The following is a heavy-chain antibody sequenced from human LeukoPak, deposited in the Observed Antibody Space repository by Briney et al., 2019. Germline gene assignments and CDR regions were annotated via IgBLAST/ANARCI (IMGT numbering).Heavy chain of an antibody. CDR2: ISYDGNDK. Sequence: GRSLRLSCAASGFTFSNYAMHWVRQAPGKGLEWVAIISYDGNDKYYTDSVKGRITISRDKSKSTLYLQMNSLRAEDTAVYYCARDRDTAMGLWGQGTLVTVSS. J-gene: IGHJ4*02. CDR1: GFTFSNYA. V-gene: IGHV3-30-3*01. CDR3: ARDRDTAMGL. D-gene: IGHD5-18*01.